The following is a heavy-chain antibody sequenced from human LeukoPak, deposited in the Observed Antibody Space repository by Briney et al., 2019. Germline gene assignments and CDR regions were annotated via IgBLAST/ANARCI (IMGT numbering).Heavy chain of an antibody. V-gene: IGHV4-30-4*07. CDR2: IRYSGSA. CDR1: GDSLSSGGYS. D-gene: IGHD3-22*01. CDR3: ARGPYYYDSSACFDY. J-gene: IGHJ4*02. Sequence: SQTLSLTCEVSGDSLSSGGYSWSWIRQPPGKGLEWIGYIRYSGSAYYNPSLKSRVTISVDTSKNQFSLKLSSVTAADTAVYYCARGPYYYDSSACFDYWGQGTLVTVSS.